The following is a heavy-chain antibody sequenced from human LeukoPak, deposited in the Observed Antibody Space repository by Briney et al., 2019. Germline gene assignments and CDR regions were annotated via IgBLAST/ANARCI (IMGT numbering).Heavy chain of an antibody. D-gene: IGHD1-26*01. Sequence: SETLSLTCTVSGGSISSGSYYWSWIRQPAGKGLEWIGRIYTSGSTNYNPSLKSRVTISVDTSKNQFSLKLSSVTAADTAVYYCARDRGARGINYFDYWGQGTLVTVSS. V-gene: IGHV4-61*02. J-gene: IGHJ4*02. CDR1: GGSISSGSYY. CDR2: IYTSGST. CDR3: ARDRGARGINYFDY.